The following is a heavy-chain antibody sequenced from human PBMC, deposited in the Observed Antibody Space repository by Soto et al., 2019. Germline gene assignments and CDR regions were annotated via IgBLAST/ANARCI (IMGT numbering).Heavy chain of an antibody. V-gene: IGHV1-3*01. CDR3: ARNLMDYDILTGYYMGYDFDY. Sequence: QVQLVQSGAEVKKPGASVKVSCKASGYTFTSYAMHWVRQAPGQRLEWMGWINAGNGNTKYSQKFQGRVTITRDTSESTAYMDLSSLRSEDTAVYYCARNLMDYDILTGYYMGYDFDYWCQGTLGTVSS. J-gene: IGHJ4*02. CDR1: GYTFTSYA. CDR2: INAGNGNT. D-gene: IGHD3-9*01.